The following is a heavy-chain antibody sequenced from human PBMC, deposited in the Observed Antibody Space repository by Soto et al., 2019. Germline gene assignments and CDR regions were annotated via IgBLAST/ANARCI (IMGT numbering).Heavy chain of an antibody. Sequence: EVQLLESGGGLVQPGGSLRLSCAASGFTFSSYGMSWVRQAPGKGLEWVSTVGRSGDNTYYADSVKGRFTVSRDNSKNTLYLQMNSLRAEDTDVYYCAKDYGGDPGDYWGQGTLVTVSS. J-gene: IGHJ4*02. CDR3: AKDYGGDPGDY. CDR1: GFTFSSYG. V-gene: IGHV3-23*01. D-gene: IGHD2-21*02. CDR2: VGRSGDNT.